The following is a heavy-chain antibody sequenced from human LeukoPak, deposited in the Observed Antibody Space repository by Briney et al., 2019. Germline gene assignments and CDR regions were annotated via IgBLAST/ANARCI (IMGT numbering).Heavy chain of an antibody. CDR1: GFTFSSYE. CDR3: ARPRGPSDAFDI. CDR2: ISSSGSTI. V-gene: IGHV3-48*03. J-gene: IGHJ3*02. D-gene: IGHD3-16*01. Sequence: PGGSLRLSCAASGFTFSSYEMNWVRQAPGKGLEWVSYISSSGSTIYYADSVKGRFTISRDNANNSLYLQMDSLRAEDTAVYYCARPRGPSDAFDIWGQGTMVTVSS.